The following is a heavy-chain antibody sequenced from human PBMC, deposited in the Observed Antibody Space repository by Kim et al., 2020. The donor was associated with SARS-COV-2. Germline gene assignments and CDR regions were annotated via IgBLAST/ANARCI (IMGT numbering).Heavy chain of an antibody. J-gene: IGHJ4*02. V-gene: IGHV4-34*13. D-gene: IGHD2-8*01. Sequence: SLKSRVSISVDPSKNQFSLKLSSVTAADTAVYYCARGSQSKYRPNASFDYWGQGTLVTVSS. CDR3: ARGSQSKYRPNASFDY.